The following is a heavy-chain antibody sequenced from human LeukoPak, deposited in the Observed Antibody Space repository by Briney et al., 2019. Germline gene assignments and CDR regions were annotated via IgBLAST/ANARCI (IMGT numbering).Heavy chain of an antibody. V-gene: IGHV1-69*05. D-gene: IGHD5-12*01. Sequence: SVKASCKASGGTFSSYAISWVRQAPGQGLELMGRIIPIFGTANYAQKFQGRVTITTDESTSTAYMELSSLRSEVTAVYYCARVRYGYDFAPYYMDVWGKGTTVTVSS. CDR2: IIPIFGTA. J-gene: IGHJ6*03. CDR3: ARVRYGYDFAPYYMDV. CDR1: GGTFSSYA.